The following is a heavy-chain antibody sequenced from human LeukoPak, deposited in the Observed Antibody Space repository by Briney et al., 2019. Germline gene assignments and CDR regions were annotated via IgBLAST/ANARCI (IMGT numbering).Heavy chain of an antibody. D-gene: IGHD5-24*01. CDR2: IYTSGST. J-gene: IGHJ4*02. CDR3: AREGEDGYNYYYDY. Sequence: SQTLSLTCTVSGGSISSGSYYWSWIRQPAGKGLEWIGRIYTSGSTNYNPSLKSRVTISVDTSKNQFSLKLSSVTAADTAVYYRAREGEDGYNYYYDYWGQGTLVTVSS. CDR1: GGSISSGSYY. V-gene: IGHV4-61*02.